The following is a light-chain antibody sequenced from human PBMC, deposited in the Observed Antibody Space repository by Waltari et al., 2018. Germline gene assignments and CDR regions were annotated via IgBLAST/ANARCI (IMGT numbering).Light chain of an antibody. Sequence: CRASQSVRKYLALYQQRPGQAPRLLIYDASTRATGIPDRFSGSGFGTDFSLTISRLEPEDFAVYYCQKYESLPATFGQGTKVEIK. CDR1: QSVRKY. J-gene: IGKJ1*01. CDR3: QKYESLPAT. V-gene: IGKV3-20*01. CDR2: DAS.